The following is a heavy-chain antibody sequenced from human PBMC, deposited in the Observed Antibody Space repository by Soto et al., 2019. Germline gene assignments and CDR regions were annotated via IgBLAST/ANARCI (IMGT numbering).Heavy chain of an antibody. CDR1: GFTFSSYA. CDR3: ARDTAGYSYGPSFDY. CDR2: ISYDGSNK. V-gene: IGHV3-30-3*01. D-gene: IGHD5-18*01. Sequence: PGGSLRLSCAASGFTFSSYAMHWVRQAPGKGLEWVAVISYDGSNKYYADSVKGRFTISRDNSKNTLYLQMNSLRAEDTAVYYCARDTAGYSYGPSFDYWRQGTLVTVSS. J-gene: IGHJ4*02.